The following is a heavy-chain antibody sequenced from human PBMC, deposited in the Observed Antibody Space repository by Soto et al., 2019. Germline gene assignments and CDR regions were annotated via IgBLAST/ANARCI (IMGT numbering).Heavy chain of an antibody. D-gene: IGHD1-26*01. CDR3: AKGATRTFDY. Sequence: GGSLRLSCAVSGFTFISYGMSWVRQAPGKGLEWVSGISGSGGSTNYADSVKGRFTISRDNSKNTLYLQMNSLRAEDTAVYYCAKGATRTFDYWGQGTLVTVSS. CDR2: ISGSGGST. V-gene: IGHV3-23*01. J-gene: IGHJ4*02. CDR1: GFTFISYG.